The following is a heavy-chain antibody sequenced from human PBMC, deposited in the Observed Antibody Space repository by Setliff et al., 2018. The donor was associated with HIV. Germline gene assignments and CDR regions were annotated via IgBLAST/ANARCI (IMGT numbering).Heavy chain of an antibody. J-gene: IGHJ6*02. V-gene: IGHV1-18*01. CDR1: GYTFTSYG. CDR2: ISAYNGNT. D-gene: IGHD5-18*01. CDR3: ARRSGYSYGSYYYYGMDV. Sequence: ASVKVSCKASGYTFTSYGISWVRQAPGQGLEWMGWISAYNGNTNYAQKLQGRVTMTTDTSTSTAYIELRSLRSEDSAVYYCARRSGYSYGSYYYYGMDVWGQGTTVTVSS.